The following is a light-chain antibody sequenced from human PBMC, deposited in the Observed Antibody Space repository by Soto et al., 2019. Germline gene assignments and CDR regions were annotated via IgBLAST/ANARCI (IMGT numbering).Light chain of an antibody. Sequence: IQMTQSPSSLSASVGDRVTVTCRASQSINIYLNWYHQKPGKAPTLLIYAASNLQSGVPSRFSGGGSRTDFTLTISSLQAEDFATYYCKQSYRSPYTFGQGTKLEIK. V-gene: IGKV1-39*01. CDR2: AAS. CDR3: KQSYRSPYT. CDR1: QSINIY. J-gene: IGKJ2*01.